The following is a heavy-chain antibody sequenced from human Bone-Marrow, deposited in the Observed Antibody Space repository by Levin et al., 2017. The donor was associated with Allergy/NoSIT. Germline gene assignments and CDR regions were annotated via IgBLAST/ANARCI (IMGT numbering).Heavy chain of an antibody. CDR3: ASSTVMPYYFDY. CDR1: GGSISSGGYS. CDR2: IYHSGST. Sequence: PSETLSLTCAVSGGSISSGGYSWSWIRQPPGKGLEWIGYIYHSGSTYYNPSLKSRVTISVDRSKNQFSLKLSSVTAADTAVYYCASSTVMPYYFDYWGQGTLVTVSS. V-gene: IGHV4-30-2*01. J-gene: IGHJ4*02. D-gene: IGHD4-17*01.